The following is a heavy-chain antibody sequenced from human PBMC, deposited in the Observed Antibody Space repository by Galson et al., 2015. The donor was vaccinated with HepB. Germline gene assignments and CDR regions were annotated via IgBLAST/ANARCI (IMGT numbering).Heavy chain of an antibody. J-gene: IGHJ4*02. CDR3: ARELAVAGTIDY. CDR1: GFTFSGSA. CDR2: ISYDGSNK. Sequence: SLRLSCAASGFTFSGSAMHWVRQAPGKGLEWVAVISYDGSNKYYADSVKGRSTISRDNSKNTLYLQMNSLRAEDTAVYYCARELAVAGTIDYWGQGTLVTVSS. V-gene: IGHV3-30-3*01. D-gene: IGHD6-19*01.